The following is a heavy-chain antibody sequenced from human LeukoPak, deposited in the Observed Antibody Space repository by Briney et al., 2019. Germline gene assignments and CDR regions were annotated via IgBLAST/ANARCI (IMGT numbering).Heavy chain of an antibody. CDR2: ISGSGGST. D-gene: IGHD4-11*01. V-gene: IGHV3-23*01. CDR3: AKTTTVISRYFDY. Sequence: GGSLRLSCAASGFTFSSYAMSWVRQAPGKGLEWVSAISGSGGSTYYADSVKGRFTISRVNSKNTLYLQMNSLRAEDTAVYYCAKTTTVISRYFDYWGQGTLVTVSS. J-gene: IGHJ4*02. CDR1: GFTFSSYA.